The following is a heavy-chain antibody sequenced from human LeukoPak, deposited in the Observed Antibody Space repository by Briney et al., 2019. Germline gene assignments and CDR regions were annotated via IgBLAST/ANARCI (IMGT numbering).Heavy chain of an antibody. Sequence: GGSLRLSCAASGFTFSIYWMSWVRQAPGKGLEWVANIKQDGSEKYYVDSVRGRFTISRDNAKTSLYLQMNSLRAEDTAVYYCARENYGTLGGMDVWGQGTTVTVSS. V-gene: IGHV3-7*01. CDR2: IKQDGSEK. D-gene: IGHD1-7*01. CDR3: ARENYGTLGGMDV. CDR1: GFTFSIYW. J-gene: IGHJ6*02.